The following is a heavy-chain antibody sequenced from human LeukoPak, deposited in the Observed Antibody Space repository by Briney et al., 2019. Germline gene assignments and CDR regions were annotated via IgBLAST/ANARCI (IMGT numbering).Heavy chain of an antibody. CDR2: ISSSNYI. V-gene: IGHV3-21*01. Sequence: GGSLRLSCAASGFTFITYTINWVRQAPGKGLEWVSSISSSNYINFADSVKGRFTISRDNAKNSLYLQMNSLRAEDTAVYYCARGDSSDYWGQGTLVTVSS. D-gene: IGHD3-22*01. CDR1: GFTFITYT. J-gene: IGHJ4*02. CDR3: ARGDSSDY.